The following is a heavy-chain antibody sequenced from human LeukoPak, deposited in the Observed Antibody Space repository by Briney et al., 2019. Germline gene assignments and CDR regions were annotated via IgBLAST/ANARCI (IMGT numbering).Heavy chain of an antibody. Sequence: GGSLRLSCAASGFTFSSYWFHWVRQAPGKGLVWVSRINTDGTSTSYADSVKGRFTIARDNAKNSLYLQMNSLRAEDTAVYYCAVAVVGTNDYWGQGTLVTVSS. V-gene: IGHV3-74*01. CDR3: AVAVVGTNDY. CDR1: GFTFSSYW. J-gene: IGHJ4*02. D-gene: IGHD6-19*01. CDR2: INTDGTST.